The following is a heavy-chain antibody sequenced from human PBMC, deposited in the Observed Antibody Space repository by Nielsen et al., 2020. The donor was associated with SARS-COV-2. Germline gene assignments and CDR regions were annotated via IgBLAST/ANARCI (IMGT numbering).Heavy chain of an antibody. V-gene: IGHV3-9*01. CDR1: GFTFDDYA. CDR2: ISWNSGSI. Sequence: GGSLRLSCAASGFTFDDYAMHWVRQAPGKGLEWVSGISWNSGSIGYADSVKGRFTISRDNAKNSLYLQMNSLRAGDTAVYYCARGGRVYCGGDCEPFDYWGQGTLVTVSS. D-gene: IGHD2-21*02. J-gene: IGHJ4*02. CDR3: ARGGRVYCGGDCEPFDY.